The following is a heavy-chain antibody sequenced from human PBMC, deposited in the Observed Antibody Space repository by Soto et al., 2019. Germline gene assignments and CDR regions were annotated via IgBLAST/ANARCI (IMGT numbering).Heavy chain of an antibody. J-gene: IGHJ5*02. V-gene: IGHV4-30-4*01. Sequence: PSETLSLTCTVSGGSISSGDYYWSWIRQPPGKGLEWIGYIYYSGSTYYNPSLKSRVTISVDTSKNQFSLKLSSVTAADTAVYYCARDLYDSSGYYWWFDPWGQGTLVTVSS. CDR1: GGSISSGDYY. CDR2: IYYSGST. CDR3: ARDLYDSSGYYWWFDP. D-gene: IGHD3-22*01.